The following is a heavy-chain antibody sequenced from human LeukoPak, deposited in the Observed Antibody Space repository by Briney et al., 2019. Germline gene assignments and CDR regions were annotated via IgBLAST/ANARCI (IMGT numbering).Heavy chain of an antibody. V-gene: IGHV4-4*07. Sequence: SETLSLTCTVSGGSISSYYWSWIRQPAGKGLEWIGRIYTSGSTNYNPSLKSRVTMSVDTSKNQFSPKLSSVTAADTAVYYCAREHITMLRGGRGEVLDYWGQGTLVTVSS. J-gene: IGHJ4*02. CDR1: GGSISSYY. D-gene: IGHD3-10*01. CDR3: AREHITMLRGGRGEVLDY. CDR2: IYTSGST.